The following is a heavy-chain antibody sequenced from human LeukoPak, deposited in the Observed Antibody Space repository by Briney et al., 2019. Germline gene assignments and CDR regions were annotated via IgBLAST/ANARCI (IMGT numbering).Heavy chain of an antibody. Sequence: GGSLRLSCAASGFMFGTYAMNWVRQAPGKGLVWVSAISGGGGSTYYADSVRGRLTISRDNSQKTLYLQMDRLRVEDTAVYYCARPLSSGDLDVKIPFDVWGQGTLVTVSS. V-gene: IGHV3-23*01. D-gene: IGHD2-15*01. CDR1: GFMFGTYA. J-gene: IGHJ4*02. CDR3: ARPLSSGDLDVKIPFDV. CDR2: ISGGGGST.